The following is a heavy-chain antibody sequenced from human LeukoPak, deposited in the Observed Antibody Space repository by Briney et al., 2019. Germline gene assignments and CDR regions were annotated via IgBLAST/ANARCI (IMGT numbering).Heavy chain of an antibody. D-gene: IGHD4-17*01. CDR3: ARQDTLTHYYVMDV. CDR1: GGPFSGYY. CDR2: IYYSGNS. J-gene: IGHJ6*02. Sequence: SETLSLTCAVYGGPFSGYYWGWFRQPPGKGLEWIGSIYYSGNSYYNPSLESRVTISVDTSKNQFSLKVSSATAADTAVYYCARQDTLTHYYVMDVWGQGTTVTVSS. V-gene: IGHV4-39*01.